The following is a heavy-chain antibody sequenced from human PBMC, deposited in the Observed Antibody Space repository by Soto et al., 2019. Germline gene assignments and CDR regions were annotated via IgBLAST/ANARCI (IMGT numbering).Heavy chain of an antibody. J-gene: IGHJ5*02. CDR3: ARLASYLHGGGGWFDP. CDR1: GFTFSAFD. D-gene: IGHD3-16*01. V-gene: IGHV3-13*01. Sequence: VQLVESGGGLVEPGGSLRLSCAASGFTFSAFDMHWVRQATGKGLEWVAAIGTLHDAYYPDSVKGRFTISRENAKNSLYLQMNSLRARDTAVYYCARLASYLHGGGGWFDPWGQGTLVTVSS. CDR2: IGTLHDA.